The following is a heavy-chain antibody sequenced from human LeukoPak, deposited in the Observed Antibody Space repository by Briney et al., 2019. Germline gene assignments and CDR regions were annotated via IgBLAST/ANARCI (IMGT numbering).Heavy chain of an antibody. Sequence: GGSLRLSCAASGFTFSNFWMTWVRLAPGKGLEWVANIKQDGSEKFYVDSVKGRFTISRDNAKNTLYLQMNSLRAEDTAVYYCARDVTRIAAAVEKQPLASPYYYGMDVWGQGTMVTVSS. V-gene: IGHV3-7*01. D-gene: IGHD6-13*01. CDR3: ARDVTRIAAAVEKQPLASPYYYGMDV. CDR2: IKQDGSEK. CDR1: GFTFSNFW. J-gene: IGHJ6*02.